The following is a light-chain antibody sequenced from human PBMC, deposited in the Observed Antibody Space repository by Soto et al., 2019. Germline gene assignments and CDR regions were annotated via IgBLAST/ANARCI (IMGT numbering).Light chain of an antibody. CDR2: AAS. V-gene: IGKV1-39*01. J-gene: IGKJ4*01. CDR3: QQSYSTPLT. CDR1: QSVSRF. Sequence: DILVTQSPSSLSASVGDRVTITCRASQSVSRFLNWYQQKPGKAPKLLIYAASSLDSGVPSRFSGGGSGTDLTLTISSLQPEDVATYYCQQSYSTPLTFGGGTKVEIK.